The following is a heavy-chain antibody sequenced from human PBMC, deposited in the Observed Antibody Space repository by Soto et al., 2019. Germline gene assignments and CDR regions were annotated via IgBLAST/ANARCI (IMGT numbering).Heavy chain of an antibody. J-gene: IGHJ4*02. D-gene: IGHD1-26*01. CDR3: ASWRSYSGSYCFDY. V-gene: IGHV1-69*02. Sequence: AASVKVSCKASGGTFNTYTINWLRQAPGRGLEWVGQVVPMYDLVNYAETFQGRVTITVDKSTNTAYMELTSLRSQDTALYFCASWRSYSGSYCFDYWGQGTLVTVSS. CDR2: VVPMYDLV. CDR1: GGTFNTYT.